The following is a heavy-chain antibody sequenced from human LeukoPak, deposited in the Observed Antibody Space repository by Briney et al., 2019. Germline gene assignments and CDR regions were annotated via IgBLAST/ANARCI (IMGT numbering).Heavy chain of an antibody. CDR1: GFTFSRYW. J-gene: IGHJ5*02. CDR2: IKQDGSEN. D-gene: IGHD5-18*01. Sequence: GGSLRLSCAASGFTFSRYWMSWVRQAPGKGLEWVANIKQDGSENFYVDSVKGRFTIFRDNAKNLLYLQMNSLRADDTAVYYCARDSTGYGYEEWSWGQGTLVTVSS. V-gene: IGHV3-7*01. CDR3: ARDSTGYGYEEWS.